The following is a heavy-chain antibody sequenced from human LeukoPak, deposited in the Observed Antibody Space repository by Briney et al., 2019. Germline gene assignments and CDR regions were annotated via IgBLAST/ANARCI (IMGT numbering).Heavy chain of an antibody. CDR3: AREPGGKKYYYDSSGYSA. CDR1: GGTFSSYA. D-gene: IGHD3-22*01. CDR2: IIPIFGTA. J-gene: IGHJ4*02. V-gene: IGHV1-69*13. Sequence: SVKVSCKASGGTFSSYAISWVRQAAGQGLEWMGGIIPIFGTANYAQKFQGRVTITADESTSTAYMELSSLRSEDTAVYYCAREPGGKKYYYDSSGYSAWGQGTLVTVSS.